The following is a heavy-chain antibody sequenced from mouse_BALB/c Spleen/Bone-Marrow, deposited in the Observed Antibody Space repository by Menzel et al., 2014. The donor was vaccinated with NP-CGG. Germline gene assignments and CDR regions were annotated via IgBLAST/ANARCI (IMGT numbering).Heavy chain of an antibody. Sequence: VQLKQSGLDLVKPGASVKISCKASGYSFTGYYMHWVKQSHGKSLEWIGRVNPNNGGTSYNQKFKGKAILTVDKSSSTAYMELRSLTSEDSAVYYCARERDYGFAYWGQGTLVTVSA. D-gene: IGHD2-4*01. CDR3: ARERDYGFAY. CDR1: GYSFTGYY. CDR2: VNPNNGGT. V-gene: IGHV1-26*01. J-gene: IGHJ3*01.